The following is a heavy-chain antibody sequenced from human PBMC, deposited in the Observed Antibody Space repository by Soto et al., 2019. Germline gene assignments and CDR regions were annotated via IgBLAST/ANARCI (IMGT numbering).Heavy chain of an antibody. D-gene: IGHD3-9*01. CDR1: GGTFSSYT. J-gene: IGHJ4*02. Sequence: QVQLVQSGAEVKKPGSSVKVSCKASGGTFSSYTISWVRQAPGQGLEWMGRIIPILGIVNYAQKFQGRVSITADESTGTAYMELSSLTSDDTAVYYCAIGPNDILDYWGQGTLVTVSS. V-gene: IGHV1-69*02. CDR2: IIPILGIV. CDR3: AIGPNDILDY.